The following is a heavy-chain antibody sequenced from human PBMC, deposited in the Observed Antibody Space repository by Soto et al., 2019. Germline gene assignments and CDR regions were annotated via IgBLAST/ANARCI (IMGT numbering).Heavy chain of an antibody. V-gene: IGHV3-33*01. CDR3: ERVFIQLLDGVFSHYYGMDV. CDR1: GFTFSSYG. CDR2: IWYDGSNK. D-gene: IGHD2-2*01. J-gene: IGHJ6*02. Sequence: QVQLVESGGGVVQPGRSLRLSCAASGFTFSSYGMHWVRQAPGKGLEWVAVIWYDGSNKYYADSVKGRFTISRDKSKNTLYLQRNSLRAEDTAVYYCERVFIQLLDGVFSHYYGMDVWGQGTTVTVSS.